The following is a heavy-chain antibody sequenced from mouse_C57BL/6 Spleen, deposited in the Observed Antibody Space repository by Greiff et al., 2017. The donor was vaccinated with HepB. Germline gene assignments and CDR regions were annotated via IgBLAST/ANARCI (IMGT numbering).Heavy chain of an antibody. D-gene: IGHD1-1*01. J-gene: IGHJ1*03. CDR1: GYTFTDYY. CDR2: IYPGSGNT. CDR3: ARKGGSSSWYFDV. Sequence: QVQLQQSGAELVRPGASVKLSCKASGYTFTDYYINWVNQRPGQGLEWIARIYPGSGNTYYNEKFKGKATLTAEKSSSTAYMQLSSLTSGDSAVYFCARKGGSSSWYFDVWGTGTTVTVSS. V-gene: IGHV1-76*01.